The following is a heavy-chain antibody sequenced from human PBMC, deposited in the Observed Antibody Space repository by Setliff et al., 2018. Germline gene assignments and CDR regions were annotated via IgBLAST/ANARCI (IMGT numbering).Heavy chain of an antibody. V-gene: IGHV3-30*02. CDR2: VRFDGSYK. Sequence: GGSLRLSCAASGFVFGTYGMHWVRQAPGKGLDWVASVRFDGSYKVYADSVRGRFTISRDNSRSTLYLQMTSLRPEDTGIYYCAKVKKPLIRGSGFDYWGRGTLVTVSS. D-gene: IGHD2-8*01. J-gene: IGHJ4*02. CDR1: GFVFGTYG. CDR3: AKVKKPLIRGSGFDY.